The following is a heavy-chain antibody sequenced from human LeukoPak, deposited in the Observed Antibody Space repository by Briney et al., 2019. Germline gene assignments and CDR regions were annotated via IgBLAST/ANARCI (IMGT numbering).Heavy chain of an antibody. Sequence: GRSLRLPCAASGFSFTYYAMHWVRRAPGKGLEWVAIISYDGSSRFYADSVKGRFTISRDNSKNTLDLQMNSLRPDDTAVYHCATDQAWQLHQWGPGTAVIVSS. V-gene: IGHV3-30-3*01. CDR2: ISYDGSSR. CDR1: GFSFTYYA. J-gene: IGHJ4*02. CDR3: ATDQAWQLHQ. D-gene: IGHD2-15*01.